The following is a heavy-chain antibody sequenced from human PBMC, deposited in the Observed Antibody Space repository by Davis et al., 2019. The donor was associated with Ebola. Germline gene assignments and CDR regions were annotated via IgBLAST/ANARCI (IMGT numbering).Heavy chain of an antibody. V-gene: IGHV3-74*01. Sequence: PGGSLRLSCAASGFTFSSYWMHWVRQAPGKGLVWVSRINSDGSSTSYADSVKGRFTISRDNAKNTLYLQMNSLRAEDTAVYYCARARGYSSGWYGSWFDPWGQGTLVTVSS. CDR3: ARARGYSSGWYGSWFDP. CDR1: GFTFSSYW. D-gene: IGHD6-19*01. J-gene: IGHJ5*02. CDR2: INSDGSST.